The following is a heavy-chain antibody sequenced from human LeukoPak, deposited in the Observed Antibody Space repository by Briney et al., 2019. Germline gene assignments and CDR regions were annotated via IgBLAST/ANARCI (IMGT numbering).Heavy chain of an antibody. V-gene: IGHV1-69*13. CDR1: GDSFRNRA. CDR3: VRGTLLDHAASVDLDY. Sequence: ASVKVSCKASGDSFRNRAFTWVRQAPGQGLEWVGSFIPIFITPRYARKFQGRVKITADDSTSTSFMEVSSLTSEDTAMYYCVRGTLLDHAASVDLDYWGQGTLLTVSS. D-gene: IGHD2-15*01. J-gene: IGHJ4*02. CDR2: FIPIFITP.